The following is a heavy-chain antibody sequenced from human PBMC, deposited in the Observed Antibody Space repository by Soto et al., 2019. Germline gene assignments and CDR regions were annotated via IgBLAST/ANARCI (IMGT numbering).Heavy chain of an antibody. CDR1: GGSTMISSYY. V-gene: IGHV4-39*01. CDR3: ARVTIVGATPYHFDY. D-gene: IGHD1-26*01. J-gene: IGHJ4*02. CDR2: MYYSGST. Sequence: QLQLQESGPRLMKPSETLSLTCDVSGGSTMISSYYCAWIRQPPGKGLEWIGSMYYSGSTYYNPSLKSRVTMSVDTSKNQFSLRLNSVTAADTAVYYCARVTIVGATPYHFDYWGQGILVTVSS.